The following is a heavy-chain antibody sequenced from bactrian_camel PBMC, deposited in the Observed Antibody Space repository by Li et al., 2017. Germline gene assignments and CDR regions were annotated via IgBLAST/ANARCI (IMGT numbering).Heavy chain of an antibody. Sequence: HVQLVESGGGSVQAGGSLTLSCAASGYSGRVLCMGWFRQAPGKEREGVARIDSRGTTEYVDSVKGRFTVFKGNAGKTLYLQMNSLRPEDTAMYYCAAVAEGRTVEGGISLWTLFESGYWGQGTQVTVS. CDR2: IDSRGTT. J-gene: IGHJ4*01. CDR1: GYSGRVLC. V-gene: IGHV3S57*01. D-gene: IGHD7*01. CDR3: AAVAEGRTVEGGISLWTLFESGY.